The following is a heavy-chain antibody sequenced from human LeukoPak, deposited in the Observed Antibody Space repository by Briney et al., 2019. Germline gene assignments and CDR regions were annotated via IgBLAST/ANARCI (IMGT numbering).Heavy chain of an antibody. J-gene: IGHJ4*02. CDR1: GYSFTAYW. V-gene: IGHV5-51*01. CDR2: IYPGDSQT. Sequence: GGSLKISCKASGYSFTAYWIAWVREMPGKGLEWMGIIYPGDSQTRYRPSFQGQVTMSVDKSISTAYLQWSDLKASDTAMYFCARSPLTPYYFDYWGQGTLVTVSS. CDR3: ARSPLTPYYFDY.